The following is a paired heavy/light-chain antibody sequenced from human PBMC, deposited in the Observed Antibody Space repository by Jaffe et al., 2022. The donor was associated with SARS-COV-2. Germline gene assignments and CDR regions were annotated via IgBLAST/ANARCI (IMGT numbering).Heavy chain of an antibody. J-gene: IGHJ4*02. Sequence: EVQLLESGGGLVQPGGSLRLSCAASGFTFSSYAMSWVRQAPGKGLEWVSAISGSGGSTYYADSVKGRFTISRDNSKNTLYLQMNSLRAEDTAVYYCAKINDYCGGDCSMGVYYFDYWGQGTLVTVSS. D-gene: IGHD2-21*02. CDR1: GFTFSSYA. CDR3: AKINDYCGGDCSMGVYYFDY. CDR2: ISGSGGST. V-gene: IGHV3-23*01.
Light chain of an antibody. CDR2: AAS. Sequence: DIQLTQSPSFLSASVGDRVTITCRASQGISSYLAWYQQKPGKAPKLLIYAASTLQSGVPSRFSGSGSGTEFTLTISSLQPEDFATYYCQQLNSYPRFGQGTRLEIK. J-gene: IGKJ5*01. CDR1: QGISSY. CDR3: QQLNSYPR. V-gene: IGKV1-9*01.